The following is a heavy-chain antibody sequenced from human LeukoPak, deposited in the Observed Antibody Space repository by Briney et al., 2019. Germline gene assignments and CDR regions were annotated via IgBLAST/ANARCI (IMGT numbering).Heavy chain of an antibody. CDR2: ISLAGQT. V-gene: IGHV4/OR15-8*02. Sequence: PSETLSLTCGVSGGSISGTNWWSWVRQPPGQGLEWIGEISLAGQTNYNPSLNGRVTMSLDKSSNQLSLNLTSVTAADTAVYYCATTNYGDYNWFDPWGQGTLVTVSS. CDR1: GGSISGTNW. J-gene: IGHJ5*02. CDR3: ATTNYGDYNWFDP. D-gene: IGHD4-17*01.